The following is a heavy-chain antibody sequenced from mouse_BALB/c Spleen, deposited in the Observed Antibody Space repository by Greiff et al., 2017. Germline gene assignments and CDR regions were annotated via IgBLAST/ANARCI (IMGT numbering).Heavy chain of an antibody. Sequence: VQGVESGPGLVAPSQSLSITCTVSGFSLSRYSVHWVRQPPGKGLEWLGMIWGGGSTDYNSALKSRLSISKDNSKSQVFLKMNSLQTDDTAMYYCARNGYYGSSYGYFDVWGAGTTVTVSS. V-gene: IGHV2-6-4*01. CDR1: GFSLSRYS. D-gene: IGHD1-1*01. CDR3: ARNGYYGSSYGYFDV. J-gene: IGHJ1*01. CDR2: IWGGGST.